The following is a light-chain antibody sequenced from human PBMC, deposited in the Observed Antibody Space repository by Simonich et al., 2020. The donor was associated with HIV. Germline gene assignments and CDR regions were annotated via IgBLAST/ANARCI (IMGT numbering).Light chain of an antibody. CDR1: QSVSSN. J-gene: IGKJ5*01. CDR2: VAA. CDR3: QQYNNWPIT. Sequence: ERVMTQSPATLSVSPGARATLSCMASQSVSSNLTWYQQKPGQSPRLLIYVAATRATGIPARFIGSGSGTEFTLTISSMQSEDFADYYCQQYNNWPITFGQGTRLEIK. V-gene: IGKV3-15*01.